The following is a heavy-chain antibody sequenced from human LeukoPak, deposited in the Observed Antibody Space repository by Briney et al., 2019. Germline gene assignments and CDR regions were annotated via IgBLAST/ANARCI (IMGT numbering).Heavy chain of an antibody. CDR1: GYTLSGYG. D-gene: IGHD1-26*01. CDR2: ITGNNGHT. CDR3: ARDQRNSGSYRFEY. J-gene: IGHJ4*02. V-gene: IGHV1-18*01. Sequence: ASVKVSCKTSGYTLSGYGISWVRQAPGQGLEWMGWITGNNGHTDYAPSLQGRVTMTTDTSTNTVYMELTSLKSDDTAVYYCARDQRNSGSYRFEYWGQGTLVTVSS.